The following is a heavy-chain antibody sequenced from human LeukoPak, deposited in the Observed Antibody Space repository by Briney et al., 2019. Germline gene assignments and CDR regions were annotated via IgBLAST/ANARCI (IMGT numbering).Heavy chain of an antibody. D-gene: IGHD6-13*01. CDR3: ATGTPRWYEDAFDI. CDR2: IYTSGST. V-gene: IGHV4-4*07. J-gene: IGHJ3*02. Sequence: PSETLSLTCTVSGGSISSYYWSWIRQPAGKGLEWIGRIYTSGSTNYNPSLKSLVTMSVDTSKNQFSLKLSSVTAADTAVYYCATGTPRWYEDAFDIWGQGTMVTVSS. CDR1: GGSISSYY.